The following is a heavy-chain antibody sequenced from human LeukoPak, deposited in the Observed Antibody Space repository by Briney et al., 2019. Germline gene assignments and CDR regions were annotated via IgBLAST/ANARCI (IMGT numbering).Heavy chain of an antibody. D-gene: IGHD4-17*01. CDR2: MNPNSGNT. V-gene: IGHV1-8*01. CDR1: GYTFTSYD. Sequence: ASVKVSCKASGYTFTSYDINWVRQATGQGLEWMGWMNPNSGNTGYAQKFQGRVTMTRNTSISTAYMELSSLRSEDTAVYYCARDPRPEPYYGDSNWFDPWGQGTLVTVSS. CDR3: ARDPRPEPYYGDSNWFDP. J-gene: IGHJ5*02.